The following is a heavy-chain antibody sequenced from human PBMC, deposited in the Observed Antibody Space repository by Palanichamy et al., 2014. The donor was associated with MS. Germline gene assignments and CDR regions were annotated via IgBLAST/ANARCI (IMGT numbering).Heavy chain of an antibody. D-gene: IGHD2-21*01. V-gene: IGHV4-39*01. CDR3: ARHYSVGAALDY. CDR1: GGSISRSSYY. J-gene: IGHJ4*02. CDR2: IYYSGNT. Sequence: QVQESGPGLVKPSETLSLTCTVSGGSISRSSYYWGWIRQPPGKGLGWIGSIYYSGNTYYNPSLRSRVTISVDTSKNQLSLKLSSVTAADTAVYYCARHYSVGAALDYWGQGTLVTVSS.